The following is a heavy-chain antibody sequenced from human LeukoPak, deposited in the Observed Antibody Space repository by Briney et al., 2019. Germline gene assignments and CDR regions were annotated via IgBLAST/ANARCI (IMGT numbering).Heavy chain of an antibody. J-gene: IGHJ4*02. CDR1: GFTVSSNH. CDR2: IYSGGST. Sequence: HLGGSLRLSCAASGFTVSSNHMSWVRQAPGKGLEWVSVIYSGGSTYYADSVKGRFTISRDNSKNTLYLQMNSLRAEDTAVYYCARAPDYDILTGLDYWGQGTLVTVSS. CDR3: ARAPDYDILTGLDY. V-gene: IGHV3-53*01. D-gene: IGHD3-9*01.